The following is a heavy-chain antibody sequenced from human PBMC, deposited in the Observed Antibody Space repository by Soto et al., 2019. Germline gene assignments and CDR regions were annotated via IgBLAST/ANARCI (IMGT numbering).Heavy chain of an antibody. D-gene: IGHD3-22*01. Sequence: ASVKASCKASGYTFTSYAMHWVRQAPGQRLEWMGWINAGNGNTKYSQKFQGRVTITRDTSASTAYMELSSLRSEDTAVYYCASWGGYYYDSSGSGAYGMDVWGQGTTVTVSS. J-gene: IGHJ6*02. CDR3: ASWGGYYYDSSGSGAYGMDV. CDR2: INAGNGNT. CDR1: GYTFTSYA. V-gene: IGHV1-3*01.